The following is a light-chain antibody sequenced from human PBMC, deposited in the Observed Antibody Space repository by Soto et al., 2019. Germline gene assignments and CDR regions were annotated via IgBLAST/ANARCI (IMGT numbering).Light chain of an antibody. V-gene: IGLV2-14*01. J-gene: IGLJ1*01. Sequence: QSELTQPASVSGSPGQSITISCTGTSSDVAGYNYVSWYQQHPGKAPKLMIYDVSNRPSGVSNRFSGSKSGNTASLTISGLQAEDEADYYCSSYTSSGTLEVFGTGTKVTVL. CDR2: DVS. CDR3: SSYTSSGTLEV. CDR1: SSDVAGYNY.